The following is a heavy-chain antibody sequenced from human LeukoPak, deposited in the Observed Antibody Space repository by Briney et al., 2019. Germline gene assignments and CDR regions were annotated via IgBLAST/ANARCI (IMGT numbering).Heavy chain of an antibody. D-gene: IGHD6-19*01. CDR3: ARGIAVAGTLYYFDY. J-gene: IGHJ4*02. V-gene: IGHV1-18*01. Sequence: ASVKVSCKASGYTFTSYGISWVRQAPGQGLEWMGWISAYNGNTNYAQKLQGRVIMTTDTSTSTAYMELRSLRSDDTAVYYCARGIAVAGTLYYFDYWGQGTLVTVSS. CDR2: ISAYNGNT. CDR1: GYTFTSYG.